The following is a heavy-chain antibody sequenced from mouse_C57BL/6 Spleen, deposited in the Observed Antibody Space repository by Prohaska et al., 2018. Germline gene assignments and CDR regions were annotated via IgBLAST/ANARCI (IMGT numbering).Heavy chain of an antibody. V-gene: IGHV1-81*01. CDR3: ARVELGSDY. CDR1: GYTFTSYG. D-gene: IGHD4-1*01. CDR2: IYPRIGNT. J-gene: IGHJ2*01. Sequence: LSCKASGYTFTSYGISWVKQRTGQGLEWIGEIYPRIGNTYYNEKFKGKATLTADKASSTAYMELRSLTSEDSAVYFCARVELGSDYWGQGTTLTVAS.